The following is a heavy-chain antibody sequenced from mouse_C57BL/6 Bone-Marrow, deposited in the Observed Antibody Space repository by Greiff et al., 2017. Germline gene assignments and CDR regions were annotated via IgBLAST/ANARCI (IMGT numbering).Heavy chain of an antibody. D-gene: IGHD1-1*01. V-gene: IGHV1-7*01. CDR1: GYTFTSYW. CDR2: INPSSGYT. Sequence: VQLQQSGAELAKPGASVKLSCKASGYTFTSYWMHWVKQRPGQGLEWIGYINPSSGYTKYNQKFKDKATLTADKSSSTAYMQLSSLTYEDSAVXYCARIGYGSRAWFAYWGQGTLVTVAA. CDR3: ARIGYGSRAWFAY. J-gene: IGHJ3*01.